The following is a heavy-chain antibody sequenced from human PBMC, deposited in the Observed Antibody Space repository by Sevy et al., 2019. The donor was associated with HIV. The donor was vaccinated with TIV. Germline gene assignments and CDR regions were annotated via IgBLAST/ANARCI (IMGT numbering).Heavy chain of an antibody. J-gene: IGHJ4*01. D-gene: IGHD1-26*01. CDR1: GGSISGGNYF. CDR2: IHYSGTT. CDR3: ARDSGNYPYYFDY. V-gene: IGHV4-61*01. Sequence: SETLSLTWTVSGGSISGGNYFWSWIRQSPGKGLEWIGYIHYSGTTNYNPSLKSRVTISVETSKNQFSLKLRSVTAADTAVYYCARDSGNYPYYFDYWGQGTLVTVSS.